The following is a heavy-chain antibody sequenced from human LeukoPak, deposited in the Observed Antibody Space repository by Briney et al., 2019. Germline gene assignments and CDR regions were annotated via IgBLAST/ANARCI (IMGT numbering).Heavy chain of an antibody. V-gene: IGHV3-74*01. CDR1: GFTFGNSW. CDR2: INADGSTT. Sequence: RGSLRLSCAASGFTFGNSWVHWDRQAPGKGLVWVSLINADGSTTSYADSVKGRFTISRDNARNTLSLEMNSLTIEDTAVYYCIVVVEPPDSDGFDVWGQGTMITVSS. J-gene: IGHJ3*01. CDR3: IVVVEPPDSDGFDV. D-gene: IGHD1-14*01.